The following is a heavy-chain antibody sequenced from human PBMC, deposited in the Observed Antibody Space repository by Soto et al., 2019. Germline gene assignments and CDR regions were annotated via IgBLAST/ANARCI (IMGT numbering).Heavy chain of an antibody. D-gene: IGHD3-10*01. CDR1: GFALSSYA. CDR2: ISADGRDI. Sequence: PGGSLRLSCAASGFALSSYAMSWVRQAPGKGLEWVSAISADGRDIYYADSVKGRFTISRDTAQNTLFLQMNSLRAEDTALYYCESQRDGFHYWGRGTLVTVSS. CDR3: ESQRDGFHY. V-gene: IGHV3-23*01. J-gene: IGHJ4*02.